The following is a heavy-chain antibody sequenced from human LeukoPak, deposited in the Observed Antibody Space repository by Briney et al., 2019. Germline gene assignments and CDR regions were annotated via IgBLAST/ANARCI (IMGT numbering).Heavy chain of an antibody. J-gene: IGHJ4*02. CDR2: ISTSGNT. D-gene: IGHD6-19*01. Sequence: KASETLSLTCTVSGYSISSGYYWSWIRQPAGKGLEWIGRISTSGNTNYNPSLNSRVTISVDTSKNQFSLKLSSVTAADTAVYYCARNPDVAVGGTLLWGQGTLVTVSS. CDR1: GYSISSGYY. V-gene: IGHV4-61*02. CDR3: ARNPDVAVGGTLL.